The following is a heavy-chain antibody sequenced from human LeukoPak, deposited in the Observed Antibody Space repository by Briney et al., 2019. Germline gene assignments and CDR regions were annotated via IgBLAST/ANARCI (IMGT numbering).Heavy chain of an antibody. CDR2: IYHSGST. Sequence: SETLSLTCTVSDYSISSSYYWGWIRQPPGKGLEWFGIIYHSGSTYYNPSLKSRVTISVDTSKNQFSLKLSSVTAADTAVYYCARVSGRFTWYFDPWGRGTLVTVSS. CDR1: DYSISSSYY. J-gene: IGHJ2*01. V-gene: IGHV4-38-2*02. CDR3: ARVSGRFTWYFDP.